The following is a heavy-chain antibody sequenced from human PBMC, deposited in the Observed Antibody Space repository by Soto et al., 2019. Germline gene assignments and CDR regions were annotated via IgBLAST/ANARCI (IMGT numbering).Heavy chain of an antibody. J-gene: IGHJ4*02. CDR1: GYTITGYY. D-gene: IGHD5-12*01. V-gene: IGHV1-2*02. CDR3: ARDAVSTIGDFDY. Sequence: VSVKVSCMASGYTITGYYIHWVGQAPGQGLEWMGWINPNSSATNQAQKFQGRVTMPRDTTISTAYIELSRLTSDDTAVYYCARDAVSTIGDFDYWGQGSLVTVS. CDR2: INPNSSAT.